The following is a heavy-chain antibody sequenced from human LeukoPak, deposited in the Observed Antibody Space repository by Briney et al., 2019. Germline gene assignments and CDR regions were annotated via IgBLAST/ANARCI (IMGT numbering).Heavy chain of an antibody. CDR3: ARGYSYGNDAFDI. Sequence: PSETLSLTCAVYGGSFSDYYWSWIRQPPGKGLEWIGEIDHSGSTNYNPSLKSRVTISVDTSKNQFSLKLSSVTAADTAVYYCARGYSYGNDAFDIWGQGTMVTVSS. J-gene: IGHJ3*02. CDR1: GGSFSDYY. CDR2: IDHSGST. D-gene: IGHD5-18*01. V-gene: IGHV4-34*01.